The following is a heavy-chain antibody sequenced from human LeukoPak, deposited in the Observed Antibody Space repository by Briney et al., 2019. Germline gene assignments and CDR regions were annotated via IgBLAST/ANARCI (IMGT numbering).Heavy chain of an antibody. J-gene: IGHJ4*02. V-gene: IGHV3-30-3*01. D-gene: IGHD5-18*01. Sequence: PGRSLRLSCAASGFTFSSYAMHWVRQAPGKGLEWVAVISYDGSNKYYADSVKGRFTISRDNSKNTLYLQMDSLSAEDTAVYYCARAGSQSHVDAAMGFCNYWGQGTLVTDSS. CDR2: ISYDGSNK. CDR1: GFTFSSYA. CDR3: ARAGSQSHVDAAMGFCNY.